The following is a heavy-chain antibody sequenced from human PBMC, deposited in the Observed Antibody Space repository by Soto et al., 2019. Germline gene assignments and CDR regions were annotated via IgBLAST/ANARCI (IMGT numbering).Heavy chain of an antibody. D-gene: IGHD2-15*01. CDR1: GGTFSSYD. CDR3: ARSQGGSSSLDIYYYYYYGMDV. V-gene: IGHV1-69*01. J-gene: IGHJ6*02. Sequence: QVQLVPSGAEVKKPGSSVKVSCKAPGGTFSSYDISWVRQAPGQGLEWMGGIIPIFGTAKYAQKFQGRVTITADESTSTGYMELRSLRSEDTAVYYCARSQGGSSSLDIYYYYYYGMDVWGQGTTVTVSS. CDR2: IIPIFGTA.